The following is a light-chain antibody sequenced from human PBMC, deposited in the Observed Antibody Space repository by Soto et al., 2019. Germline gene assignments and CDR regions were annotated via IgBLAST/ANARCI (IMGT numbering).Light chain of an antibody. Sequence: QSVLTQPPSASATPGQRVTISCSGSSSNIGINTVNWYQQLPGTAPKLLIYSNNQRPSGVPDRFSGSKSGTSASLAISGLHSEDEADYYCATWDDNLDAWVFGGGTKLTVL. V-gene: IGLV1-44*01. CDR2: SNN. CDR1: SSNIGINT. J-gene: IGLJ3*02. CDR3: ATWDDNLDAWV.